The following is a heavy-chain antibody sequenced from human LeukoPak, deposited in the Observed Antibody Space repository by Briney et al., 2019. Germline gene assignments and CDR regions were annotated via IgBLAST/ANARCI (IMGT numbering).Heavy chain of an antibody. J-gene: IGHJ3*01. V-gene: IGHV1-46*01. D-gene: IGHD5-24*01. Sequence: ASVKVSCTASGYTFTNSYIHWVRQAPGQVLEWMGLINPDGGNTNYAQNFQGRVTLTRDTSTSTVYMELSSLRSEDTAIYYCARIRDGYNDAYDLWGQGTVATVPS. CDR3: ARIRDGYNDAYDL. CDR2: INPDGGNT. CDR1: GYTFTNSY.